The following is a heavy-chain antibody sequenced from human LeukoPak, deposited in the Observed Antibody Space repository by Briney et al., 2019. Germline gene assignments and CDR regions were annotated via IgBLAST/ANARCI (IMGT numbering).Heavy chain of an antibody. CDR2: ISYSGTT. V-gene: IGHV4-59*01. CDR3: ARRAYCGDDCFPFDY. D-gene: IGHD2-21*02. CDR1: GGSISSDY. Sequence: SETLSLTCTVSGGSISSDYWSWIRQPPGKGLEWIGYISYSGTTIYNPSLKSRVAISLETSKNQVSLNLSSVTAADSAVYFCARRAYCGDDCFPFDYWGQGILVTVSS. J-gene: IGHJ4*02.